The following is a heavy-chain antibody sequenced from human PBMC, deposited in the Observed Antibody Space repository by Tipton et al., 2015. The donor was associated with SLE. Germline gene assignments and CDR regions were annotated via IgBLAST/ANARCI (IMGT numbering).Heavy chain of an antibody. J-gene: IGHJ3*02. CDR1: GGTFRSYG. Sequence: QSGPEVKKPGSSVKVSCKASGGTFRSYGFSWVRQAPGQGLEWMGWISAYNGNTNYAQKLQGRVTMTTDTSTSTAYMELRSLRSDDTAVYYCARDLLTYYYDSSGYYFGAFDIWGQGTMVTVSS. CDR2: ISAYNGNT. V-gene: IGHV1-18*01. D-gene: IGHD3-22*01. CDR3: ARDLLTYYYDSSGYYFGAFDI.